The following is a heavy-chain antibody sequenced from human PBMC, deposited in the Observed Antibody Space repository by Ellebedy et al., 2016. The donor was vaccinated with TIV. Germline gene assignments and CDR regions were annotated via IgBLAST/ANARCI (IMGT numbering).Heavy chain of an antibody. Sequence: MPSETLSLTCTVSGGSISSSSYYWGWIRQPPGKGLEWIGSIYYSGSTYYNPSLKSRVTISVDTSKNQFSLKLSSVTAADTAVYYCARKRFLEWLDYYYYYGMDVWGQGTTVTVSS. CDR3: ARKRFLEWLDYYYYYGMDV. V-gene: IGHV4-39*01. CDR2: IYYSGST. D-gene: IGHD3-3*01. CDR1: GGSISSSSYY. J-gene: IGHJ6*02.